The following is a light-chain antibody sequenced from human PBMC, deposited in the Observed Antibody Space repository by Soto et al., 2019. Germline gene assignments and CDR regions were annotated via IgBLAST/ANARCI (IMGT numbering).Light chain of an antibody. Sequence: EIVLTQSPGTMSLSPGERATLSFRASQSVSSISLAWYQQKPGQAPRLLIYCASSRATGIPDRFSGSGSGTDFTLTISRLEPEDFAVYYCQQYGSSPPWTFGQGTKVEIK. J-gene: IGKJ1*01. CDR1: QSVSSIS. V-gene: IGKV3-20*01. CDR2: CAS. CDR3: QQYGSSPPWT.